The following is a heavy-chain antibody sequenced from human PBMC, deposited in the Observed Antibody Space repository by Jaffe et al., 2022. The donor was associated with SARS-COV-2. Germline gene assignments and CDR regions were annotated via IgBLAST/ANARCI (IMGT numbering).Heavy chain of an antibody. CDR1: GFTFSSYG. Sequence: QVQLVESGGGVVQPGRSLRLSCAASGFTFSSYGMHWVRQAPGKGLEWVAVISYDGSNKYYADSVKGRFTISRDNSKNTLYLQMNSLRAEDTAVYYCAKESGYSYGTLFDYWGQGTLVTVSS. CDR3: AKESGYSYGTLFDY. V-gene: IGHV3-30*18. D-gene: IGHD5-18*01. CDR2: ISYDGSNK. J-gene: IGHJ4*02.